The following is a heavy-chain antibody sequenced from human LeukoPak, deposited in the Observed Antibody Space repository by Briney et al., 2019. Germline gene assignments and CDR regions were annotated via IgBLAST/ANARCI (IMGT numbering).Heavy chain of an antibody. D-gene: IGHD1-26*01. CDR3: ARDLGIGSIGGGTGTLDY. CDR2: ISYDGSNK. J-gene: IGHJ4*02. CDR1: GFTFSSYA. V-gene: IGHV3-30-3*01. Sequence: GRSLRLSCAASGFTFSSYAMHWVRQAPGKGLEWVAVISYDGSNKYYADSVKGRFTISRDNSKNTLYLQMNSLRAEDTAVYYWARDLGIGSIGGGTGTLDYWGQEPLVTVSS.